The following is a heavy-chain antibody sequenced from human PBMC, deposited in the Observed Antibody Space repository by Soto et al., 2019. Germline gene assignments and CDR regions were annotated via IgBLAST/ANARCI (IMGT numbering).Heavy chain of an antibody. V-gene: IGHV4-34*01. Sequence: QVQLQQWGAGLLKPSETLSLTCAVYGGSFSGYYWSWIRQPPGKGLEWIGEINHSGSTNCNPSLKSRVTISVDTSKNQFSLKLSSVTAADTAVYYCARGPSIAARKPFSYWGQGTLVTVSS. J-gene: IGHJ4*02. CDR3: ARGPSIAARKPFSY. CDR2: INHSGST. CDR1: GGSFSGYY. D-gene: IGHD6-6*01.